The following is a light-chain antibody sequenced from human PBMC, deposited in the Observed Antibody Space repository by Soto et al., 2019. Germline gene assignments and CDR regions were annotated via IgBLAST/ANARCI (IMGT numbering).Light chain of an antibody. CDR2: DAS. Sequence: EIVLTQSPATLSLSPGERATLSCRASQSVSSYLAWYQQKPGQAPRLLIYDASNRATGIPARFSGSGSGTDFTLTISSLKPEDFAVYYCQQRSNWPTFGQGTKVDIK. V-gene: IGKV3-11*01. CDR3: QQRSNWPT. J-gene: IGKJ1*01. CDR1: QSVSSY.